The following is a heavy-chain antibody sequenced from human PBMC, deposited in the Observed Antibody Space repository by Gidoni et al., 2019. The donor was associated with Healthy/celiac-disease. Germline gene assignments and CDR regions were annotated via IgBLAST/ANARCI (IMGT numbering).Heavy chain of an antibody. Sequence: QVQLVESGGGVVQPGRSLRLSCAASGCTFSSYGMHWVRQAPGKGLEWVAVIWYDGSNKYYADSVKGRFTISRDNSKNTLYLQMNSLRAEDTAVYYCAALSSSWETEYFQHWGQGTLVTVSS. J-gene: IGHJ1*01. CDR1: GCTFSSYG. D-gene: IGHD6-13*01. CDR3: AALSSSWETEYFQH. CDR2: IWYDGSNK. V-gene: IGHV3-33*01.